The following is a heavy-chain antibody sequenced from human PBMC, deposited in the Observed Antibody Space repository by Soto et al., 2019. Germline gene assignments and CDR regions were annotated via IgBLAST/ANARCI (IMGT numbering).Heavy chain of an antibody. Sequence: QVQLVQSGAEVKKPGSSVKVSCKASGGTFSSYTISWVRQAPGQGLEWMGRIIPTLGIANYAQKFQGRVTITADKSTITAYMELSSLRSEDTAVYYCARGIGGHFDYWGQGTLVTVSS. CDR1: GGTFSSYT. D-gene: IGHD2-15*01. J-gene: IGHJ4*02. V-gene: IGHV1-69*02. CDR2: IIPTLGIA. CDR3: ARGIGGHFDY.